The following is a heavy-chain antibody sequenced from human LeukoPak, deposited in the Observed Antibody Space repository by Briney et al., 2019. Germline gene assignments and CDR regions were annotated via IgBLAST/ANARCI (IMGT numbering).Heavy chain of an antibody. CDR2: IKSKTDGGTT. V-gene: IGHV3-15*01. Sequence: GRSLRLSCAASGFTFSSYGMHWVRQAPGKGLEWVGRIKSKTDGGTTDYAAPVKGRFTISRDDSKNTLYLQMNSLKTEDTAMYYCTTDRSSIAARGWFDPWGQGTLVTVSS. CDR3: TTDRSSIAARGWFDP. D-gene: IGHD6-6*01. CDR1: GFTFSSYG. J-gene: IGHJ5*02.